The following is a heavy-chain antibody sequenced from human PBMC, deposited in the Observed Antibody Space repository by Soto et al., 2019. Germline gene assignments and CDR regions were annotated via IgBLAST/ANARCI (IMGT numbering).Heavy chain of an antibody. V-gene: IGHV3-7*01. CDR3: TRGSGSYDY. D-gene: IGHD1-26*01. CDR2: IERDGSEK. J-gene: IGHJ4*02. Sequence: DVQLVESVGVLVQPGGSLRLSCAASEFIFSTYWMNWVRQAPGKGLEWVANIERDGSEKFYADSVKGRFTISRDNAKNSLYLQMNSLRDEDTSVYYCTRGSGSYDYWGQGTLVTVSA. CDR1: EFIFSTYW.